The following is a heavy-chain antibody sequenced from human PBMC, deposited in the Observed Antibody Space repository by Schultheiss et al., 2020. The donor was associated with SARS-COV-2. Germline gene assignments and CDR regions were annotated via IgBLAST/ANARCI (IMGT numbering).Heavy chain of an antibody. CDR1: GGSISSYY. CDR2: IYYSGST. J-gene: IGHJ3*02. Sequence: SETLSLTCTVSGGSISSYYWNWIRQPPGKGLEWIGYIYYSGSTYYNPSLKSRVTISVDTSKNQFSLKLNSVTAADTAVYYCAIVVVPATIGVAFDIWGQGTMVTVSS. CDR3: AIVVVPATIGVAFDI. D-gene: IGHD2-2*01. V-gene: IGHV4-59*04.